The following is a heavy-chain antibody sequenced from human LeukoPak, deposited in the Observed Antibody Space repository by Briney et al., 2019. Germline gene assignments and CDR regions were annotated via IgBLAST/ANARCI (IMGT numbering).Heavy chain of an antibody. CDR3: ARDVGPNRDDYYYGMDV. D-gene: IGHD1-26*01. J-gene: IGHJ6*02. CDR1: GYTFTGYY. V-gene: IGHV1-2*02. Sequence: ASVKVSCKASGYTFTGYYMHWVRQAPGQGLEWMGWINPNSDGTNYAQKFQGRVTMTRDTSISTAYMELSRLRSDDTAVYYCARDVGPNRDDYYYGMDVWGQGTTVTVSS. CDR2: INPNSDGT.